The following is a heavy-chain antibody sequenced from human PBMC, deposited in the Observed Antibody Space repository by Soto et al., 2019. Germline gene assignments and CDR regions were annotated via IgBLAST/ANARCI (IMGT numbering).Heavy chain of an antibody. CDR3: ARLEDTLAYDFWSGYGGSAFAI. CDR1: GGSISSSSYY. V-gene: IGHV4-39*01. J-gene: IGHJ3*02. D-gene: IGHD3-3*01. Sequence: SETLSLTCTVSGGSISSSSYYWGWIRQPPGKGLEWIGSIYYSGSTYYNPSLKSRVTISVDTSKNQFSLKLSSVTAADTAVYYCARLEDTLAYDFWSGYGGSAFAIWGQGTMVTVSS. CDR2: IYYSGST.